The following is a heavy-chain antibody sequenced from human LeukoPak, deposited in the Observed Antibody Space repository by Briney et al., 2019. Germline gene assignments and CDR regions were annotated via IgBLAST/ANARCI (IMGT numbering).Heavy chain of an antibody. CDR3: ARHRPYPASYSGSYSFDY. CDR2: IFYSGSA. D-gene: IGHD1-26*01. CDR1: GDSISSTSYY. V-gene: IGHV4-39*01. J-gene: IGHJ4*02. Sequence: PSETLSLTCIVSGDSISSTSYYWAWIRQPPGKGLEWIGMIFYSGSAYYTPSLRGRVTLSVDTSRNQFSLNLISVTAADTAVYYCARHRPYPASYSGSYSFDYWGQGTLVTVSS.